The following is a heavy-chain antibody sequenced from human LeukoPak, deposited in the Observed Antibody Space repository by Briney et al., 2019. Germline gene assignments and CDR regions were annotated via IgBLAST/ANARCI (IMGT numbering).Heavy chain of an antibody. CDR1: GFTFTSYG. J-gene: IGHJ4*02. CDR2: IWYGGSNK. V-gene: IGHV3-33*08. CDR3: ARDPSPYDFWSGYRGGLDY. Sequence: PGGSLRLSCAASGFTFTSYGMHWVRQAPGKGLEWVAVIWYGGSNKYYADSVKGRFTISRDNSKNTLYLQMNSLRAEDTAVYYCARDPSPYDFWSGYRGGLDYWGQGTLVTVSS. D-gene: IGHD3-3*01.